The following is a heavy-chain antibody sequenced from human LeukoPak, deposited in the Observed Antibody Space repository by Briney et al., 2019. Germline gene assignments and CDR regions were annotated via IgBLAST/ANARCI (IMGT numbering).Heavy chain of an antibody. V-gene: IGHV3-23*01. CDR1: GFTVSGNY. J-gene: IGHJ4*02. D-gene: IGHD6-19*01. Sequence: PGGSLRLSCAASGFTVSGNYMSWVRQAPGKGLEWVSAISGSGGSTYYADSVKGRFTISRDNSKNTLYLQMNSLRAEDTAVYYCAKEASIAVAGTVYWGQGTLVTVSS. CDR2: ISGSGGST. CDR3: AKEASIAVAGTVY.